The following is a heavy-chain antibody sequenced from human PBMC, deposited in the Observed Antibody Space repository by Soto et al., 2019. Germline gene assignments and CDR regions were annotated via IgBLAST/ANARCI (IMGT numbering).Heavy chain of an antibody. CDR3: ASHHGFSGYDGD. Sequence: EVQLVQSGAEVKKPGESLRISCQGSGNSFTDYWISWVRQMPGKGLEWMARIDPSDSYTNYSPSFQGHVTISADKSINTAYLQWNSLKASDTAMYYCASHHGFSGYDGDWGQGTLVTVSS. CDR2: IDPSDSYT. V-gene: IGHV5-10-1*01. CDR1: GNSFTDYW. J-gene: IGHJ4*02. D-gene: IGHD5-12*01.